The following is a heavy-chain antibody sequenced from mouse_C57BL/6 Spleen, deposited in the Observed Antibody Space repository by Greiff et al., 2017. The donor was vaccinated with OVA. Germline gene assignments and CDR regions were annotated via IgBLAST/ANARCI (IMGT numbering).Heavy chain of an antibody. J-gene: IGHJ2*01. Sequence: EVQRVESGGGLVKPGGSLKLSCAASGFTFSSYAMSWVRQTPEKRLEWVATISDGGSYTYYPDNVKGRFTISRDNAKNNLYLQMSHLKSEDTALDYCARGRDYGSRPPFDYWGQGTTLTVSS. CDR2: ISDGGSYT. CDR1: GFTFSSYA. D-gene: IGHD1-1*01. V-gene: IGHV5-4*01. CDR3: ARGRDYGSRPPFDY.